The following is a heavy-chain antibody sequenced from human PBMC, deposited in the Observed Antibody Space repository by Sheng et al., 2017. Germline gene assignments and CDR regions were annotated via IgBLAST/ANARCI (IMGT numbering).Heavy chain of an antibody. CDR1: GFSFSYYR. J-gene: IGHJ6*03. D-gene: IGHD6-13*01. CDR2: ISSSGSNV. V-gene: IGHV3-21*01. Sequence: EVQLVESGGGLIQPGGSLRLSCVASGFSFSYYRMNWVRQAPGKGLEWVSYISSSGSNVDYADSLKGRFTISRDNARNSLYLQINSLRAEDTAVYYCARDSSRQTYYYMDVWGQGTTVTVSS. CDR3: ARDSSRQTYYYMDV.